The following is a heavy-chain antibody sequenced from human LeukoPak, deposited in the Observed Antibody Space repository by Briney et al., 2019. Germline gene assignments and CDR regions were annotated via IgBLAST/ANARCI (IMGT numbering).Heavy chain of an antibody. CDR1: GYTFTSYA. V-gene: IGHV1-69*06. D-gene: IGHD6-13*01. CDR2: IIPIFGTA. CDR3: ARDRHSSSWSPDNWFDP. Sequence: SVKVSCKASGYTFTSYAMHWVRQAPGQGLEWMGGIIPIFGTANYAQKFQGRVTITADKSTSTAYMELSSLRSEDTAVYYCARDRHSSSWSPDNWFDPWGQGTLVTVSS. J-gene: IGHJ5*02.